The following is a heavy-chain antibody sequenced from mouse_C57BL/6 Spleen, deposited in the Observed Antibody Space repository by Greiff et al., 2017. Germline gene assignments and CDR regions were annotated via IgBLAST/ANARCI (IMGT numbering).Heavy chain of an antibody. J-gene: IGHJ2*01. D-gene: IGHD1-1*01. CDR3: ARYYYGSSLPYFDY. CDR1: GYSFTGYF. CDR2: INPYNGDT. Sequence: VHVKQSGPELVKPGDSVKISCKASGYSFTGYFMNWVMQSHGKSLEWIGRINPYNGDTFYNQKFKGKATLTVDKSSSTAHMELRSLTSEDSAVYYCARYYYGSSLPYFDYWGQGTTLTVSS. V-gene: IGHV1-20*01.